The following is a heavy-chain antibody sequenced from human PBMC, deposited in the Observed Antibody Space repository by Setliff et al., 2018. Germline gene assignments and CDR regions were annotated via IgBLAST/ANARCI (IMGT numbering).Heavy chain of an antibody. CDR1: GDSISSSRYY. V-gene: IGHV4-39*01. Sequence: PSETLSLTCTVSGDSISSSRYYWAWIRQPPGKGLEWIGNIYYSGTTYSNPSLKSRVTMSVDTSKNQFSLRLNSVTASDTAVYYCATTGTYRYFDYWGQGSRVTVSS. CDR3: ATTGTYRYFDY. J-gene: IGHJ4*02. D-gene: IGHD1-1*01. CDR2: IYYSGTT.